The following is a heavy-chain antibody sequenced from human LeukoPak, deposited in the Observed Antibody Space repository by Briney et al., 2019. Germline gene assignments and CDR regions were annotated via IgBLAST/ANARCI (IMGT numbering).Heavy chain of an antibody. J-gene: IGHJ4*02. CDR1: GGSISSGGYY. CDR2: IYYSGST. Sequence: PSETLSLTCTVSGGSISSGGYYWSWIRQHPGKGLEWIGYIYYSGSTYYNPSLKSRVTISVDTSKNQFSLKLSSVTAADTAVYYCARGYYDILTGYYKDYWGQGTLVTVSS. V-gene: IGHV4-31*03. CDR3: ARGYYDILTGYYKDY. D-gene: IGHD3-9*01.